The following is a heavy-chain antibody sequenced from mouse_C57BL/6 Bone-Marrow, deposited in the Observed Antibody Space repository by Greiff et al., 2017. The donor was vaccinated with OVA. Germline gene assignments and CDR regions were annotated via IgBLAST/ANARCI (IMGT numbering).Heavy chain of an antibody. V-gene: IGHV3-1*01. D-gene: IGHD1-1*01. Sequence: EVKLEESGPGMVKPSQSLSLTCTVTGYSITSGYDWHWIRHFPGNKLEWMGYISYSGSTNYNPSLKSRISITHDTSKNHFFLKLNSVTTEDTATYYCARETLITTVVRYFDVWGTGTTVTVSS. CDR2: ISYSGST. CDR3: ARETLITTVVRYFDV. J-gene: IGHJ1*03. CDR1: GYSITSGYD.